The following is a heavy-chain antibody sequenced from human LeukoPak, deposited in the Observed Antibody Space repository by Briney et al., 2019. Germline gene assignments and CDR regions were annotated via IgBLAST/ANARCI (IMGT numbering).Heavy chain of an antibody. D-gene: IGHD3-9*01. CDR3: AKGVRLRYFDWSPENRAGYYFDY. CDR2: ISGSGGST. J-gene: IGHJ4*02. CDR1: GGSISSGGYS. Sequence: PSETLSLTCAVSGGSISSGGYSWSWVRQAPGKGLEWVSAISGSGGSTYYADSVKGRFTISRDNSKNTLYLQMNSLRAEDTAVYYCAKGVRLRYFDWSPENRAGYYFDYWGQGTLVTVSS. V-gene: IGHV3-23*01.